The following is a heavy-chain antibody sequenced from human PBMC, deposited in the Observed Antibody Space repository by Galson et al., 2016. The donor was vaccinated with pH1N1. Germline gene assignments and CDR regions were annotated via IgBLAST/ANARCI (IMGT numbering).Heavy chain of an antibody. J-gene: IGHJ3*02. Sequence: TLSLTCTISGGSISSGHPNWTWIRQRPGKGLEWIGCIDVRGTTYYNPTPESRLAISLDTSKNHFPLKLNSVTAADTAVYYCARRFFGYLEGQPSDGFEIWGQGTMVTVSS. CDR2: IDVRGTT. CDR3: ARRFFGYLEGQPSDGFEI. V-gene: IGHV4-31*03. D-gene: IGHD3-3*01. CDR1: GGSISSGHPN.